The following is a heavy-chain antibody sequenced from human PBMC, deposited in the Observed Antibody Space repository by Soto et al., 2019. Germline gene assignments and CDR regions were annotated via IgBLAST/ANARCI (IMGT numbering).Heavy chain of an antibody. V-gene: IGHV1-69*06. CDR2: IIPIFGTA. D-gene: IGHD2-15*01. Sequence: SVKVSCKASGGTFSSYAISWVRQAPGQGLEWMGGIIPIFGTANYAQKFQGRVTITADKSTSTAYMELSSLRSEDTAVYYCARDPVVVADTTYYYYGMDVWGQGTTVTVSS. CDR3: ARDPVVVADTTYYYYGMDV. J-gene: IGHJ6*02. CDR1: GGTFSSYA.